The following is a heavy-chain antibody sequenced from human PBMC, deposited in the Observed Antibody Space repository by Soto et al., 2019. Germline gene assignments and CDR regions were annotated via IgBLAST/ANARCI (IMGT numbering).Heavy chain of an antibody. Sequence: GASVKVSCKASGGTFSSYAISWVRQAPGQGLEWMGGIIPIFGTANYAQKFQGRGTITADESTSTAYMELSSLRSEDTAVYYCAFEVRQLVSYFDYWGQGALVTVSS. J-gene: IGHJ4*02. CDR3: AFEVRQLVSYFDY. V-gene: IGHV1-69*13. CDR2: IIPIFGTA. CDR1: GGTFSSYA. D-gene: IGHD6-13*01.